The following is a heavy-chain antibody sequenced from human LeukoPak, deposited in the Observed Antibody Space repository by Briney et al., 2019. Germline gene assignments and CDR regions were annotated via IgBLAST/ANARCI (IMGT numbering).Heavy chain of an antibody. V-gene: IGHV3-7*03. CDR3: AKGYCSSTSCSHYYYYYYYMDV. Sequence: TGGSLRLSCAASGFTFSSYWMSWVRQAPGKGLEWVANIKQDGSEKYYVDSVKGRFTISRDNAKNSLYLQMNSLRAEDTAVYYCAKGYCSSTSCSHYYYYYYYMDVWGKGTTVTISS. D-gene: IGHD2-2*01. J-gene: IGHJ6*03. CDR2: IKQDGSEK. CDR1: GFTFSSYW.